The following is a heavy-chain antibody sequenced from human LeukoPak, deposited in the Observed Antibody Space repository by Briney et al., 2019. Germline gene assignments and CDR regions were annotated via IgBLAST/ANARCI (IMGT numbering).Heavy chain of an antibody. V-gene: IGHV3-7*04. J-gene: IGHJ4*02. CDR3: TRVGYIDEGIDY. Sequence: GGSLRLSCVASGFPFSSYWMTWVRQAPGKGLEWVANIKQDGSKKSYVDSVKGRFTIFRDNAKNSLYLQMNSLRAEDTAIYYCTRVGYIDEGIDYWGRGTLVTVSS. D-gene: IGHD5-24*01. CDR2: IKQDGSKK. CDR1: GFPFSSYW.